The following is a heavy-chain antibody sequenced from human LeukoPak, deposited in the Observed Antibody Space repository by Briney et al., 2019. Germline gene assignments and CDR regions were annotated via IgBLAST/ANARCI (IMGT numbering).Heavy chain of an antibody. D-gene: IGHD3-9*01. CDR1: GFTFSSHA. Sequence: PGGSLRLSCAASGFTFSSHAMGWVRQAPGKGLDWVSAIGGAGGSTYYADSVKGRFTISRDNAKNSLYLQMNSLRAEDTAVYYCARPRGYNYDILTGYPTESGFDPWGQGTLVTVSS. CDR3: ARPRGYNYDILTGYPTESGFDP. J-gene: IGHJ5*02. CDR2: IGGAGGST. V-gene: IGHV3-23*01.